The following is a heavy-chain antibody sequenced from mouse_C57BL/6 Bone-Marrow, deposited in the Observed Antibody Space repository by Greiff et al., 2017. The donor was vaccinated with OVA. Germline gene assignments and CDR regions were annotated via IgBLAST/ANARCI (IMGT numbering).Heavy chain of an antibody. CDR3: ARSGLEAWFAY. V-gene: IGHV1-19*01. D-gene: IGHD2-2*01. Sequence: EVQLKESGPVLVKPGASVKMSCKASGYTFTDYYMNWVKQSHGKSLEWIGVINPYNGGTSYNQKFKGKATLTVDTSSSTAYMELNSLTSEDSEVYYCARSGLEAWFAYWGQGTLVTVSA. CDR2: INPYNGGT. CDR1: GYTFTDYY. J-gene: IGHJ3*01.